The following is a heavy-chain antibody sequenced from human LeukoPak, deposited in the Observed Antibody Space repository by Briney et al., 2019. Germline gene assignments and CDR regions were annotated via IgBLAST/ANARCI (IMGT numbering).Heavy chain of an antibody. Sequence: SETLSLTCAVYGGSFSGYYWSWIRQPPGKGLEWIGEINHSGSTNYNPSLKSRVTISVDTSKNHFSLKLSSVTAADTAVYYCARTEYYYMDVWGKGTTVTVSS. CDR1: GGSFSGYY. CDR3: ARTEYYYMDV. V-gene: IGHV4-34*01. J-gene: IGHJ6*03. D-gene: IGHD1-14*01. CDR2: INHSGST.